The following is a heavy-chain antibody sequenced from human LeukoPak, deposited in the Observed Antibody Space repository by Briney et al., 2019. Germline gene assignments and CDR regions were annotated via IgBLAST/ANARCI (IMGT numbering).Heavy chain of an antibody. CDR1: GLSFGNYW. CDR2: IKQDGSEK. V-gene: IGHV3-7*01. J-gene: IGHJ5*02. Sequence: GGSLRLSCVASGLSFGNYWMDWVRQAPGKALEGVGNIKQDGSEKYYVDSVKGRFTISRDNAKNSLYLDMNSLRVEDTAIYYCTRDFDPWGQGTLVTVSS. CDR3: TRDFDP.